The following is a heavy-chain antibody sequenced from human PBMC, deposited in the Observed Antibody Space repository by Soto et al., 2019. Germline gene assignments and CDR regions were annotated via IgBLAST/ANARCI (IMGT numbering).Heavy chain of an antibody. CDR2: IYYSGNT. Sequence: PSETLSLTCTVSGGSISSYYWSWIRQPPGKGLEWIGYIYYSGNTNYNPSLKSRVTISVDTSKNQFSLKLRSVTAADTAVYYCARTYGGYYEYWGQGTLVTVSS. CDR3: ARTYGGYYEY. V-gene: IGHV4-59*01. D-gene: IGHD2-8*01. J-gene: IGHJ4*02. CDR1: GGSISSYY.